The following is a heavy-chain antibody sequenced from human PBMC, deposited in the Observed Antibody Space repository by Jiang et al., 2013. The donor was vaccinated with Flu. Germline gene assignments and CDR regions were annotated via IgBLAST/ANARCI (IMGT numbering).Heavy chain of an antibody. CDR3: ARDTGHDYGDHDY. J-gene: IGHJ4*02. CDR2: ISYDGSNK. V-gene: IGHV3-30-3*01. Sequence: FTFSSYAMRLGPARRPGKGLEWVAVISYDGSNKYYADSVKGRFTISRDNSKNTLYLQMNSLRAEDTAVYYCARDTGHDYGDHDYWGQGTLVTVSS. CDR1: FTFSSYA. D-gene: IGHD4-17*01.